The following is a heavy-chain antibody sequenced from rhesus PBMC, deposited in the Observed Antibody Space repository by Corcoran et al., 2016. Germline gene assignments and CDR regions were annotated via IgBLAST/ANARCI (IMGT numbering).Heavy chain of an antibody. D-gene: IGHD6-13*01. V-gene: IGHV3-134*01. Sequence: EVQLVESGGALAQPGGSLRLSCAASGFTFDDYAMHWVRQAPGKGLAWVFRISWNIGTKYDADSVKGRFTISRDNTKNSLCLQMDRLRAEDTAVYYCTREKYSSWSGFDYWGQGVLVTVSS. J-gene: IGHJ4*01. CDR3: TREKYSSWSGFDY. CDR1: GFTFDDYA. CDR2: ISWNIGTK.